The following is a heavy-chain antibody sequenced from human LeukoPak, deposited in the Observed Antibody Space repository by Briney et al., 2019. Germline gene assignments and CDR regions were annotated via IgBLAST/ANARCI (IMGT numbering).Heavy chain of an antibody. D-gene: IGHD6-19*01. V-gene: IGHV1-69*06. CDR1: GGTFSSYA. CDR3: ARGDGSGWYFDY. Sequence: ASVKVSCKASGGTFSSYAISWVRQAPGQGLEWMGGIIPIFGTANYAQKFQGRVTITADKSTSTAYMELSSLRSEATAVYYCARGDGSGWYFDYWGQGTLVTVSS. CDR2: IIPIFGTA. J-gene: IGHJ4*02.